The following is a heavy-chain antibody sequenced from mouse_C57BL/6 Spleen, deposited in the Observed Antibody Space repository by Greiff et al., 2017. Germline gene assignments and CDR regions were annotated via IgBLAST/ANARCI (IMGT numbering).Heavy chain of an antibody. D-gene: IGHD2-3*01. CDR1: GYSITSGYD. V-gene: IGHV3-1*01. CDR3: ARGGFYDGNAMDY. J-gene: IGHJ4*01. CDR2: ISYSGST. Sequence: EVQLQQSGPGMVKPSQSLSLTCTVTGYSITSGYDWHWIRHFPGNKLEWMGYISYSGSTNYNPSLKSRISITHDTSKNHFFLKLNSVTTEDTATYYCARGGFYDGNAMDYWGQGTSVTVSS.